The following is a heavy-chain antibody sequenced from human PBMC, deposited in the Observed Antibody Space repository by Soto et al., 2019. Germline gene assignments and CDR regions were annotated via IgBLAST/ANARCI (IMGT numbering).Heavy chain of an antibody. Sequence: KPSETLSLTCTVSGGSISSGDYYWSWIRQPPGKGLEWIGYIYYSGSTYYNPSLKSRVTMSVDKSKNQFSLRLSSVTAADMAVYYCARAVAPYFGTWFDPWGQGILVTVSS. V-gene: IGHV4-30-4*01. CDR2: IYYSGST. D-gene: IGHD3-10*01. J-gene: IGHJ5*02. CDR1: GGSISSGDYY. CDR3: ARAVAPYFGTWFDP.